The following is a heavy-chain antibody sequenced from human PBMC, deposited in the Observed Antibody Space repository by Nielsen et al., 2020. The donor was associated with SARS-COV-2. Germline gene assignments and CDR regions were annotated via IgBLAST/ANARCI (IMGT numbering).Heavy chain of an antibody. J-gene: IGHJ6*02. CDR3: ARSDLATLYYYYGMDV. D-gene: IGHD5-12*01. Sequence: GESLKISCAASGFTFSSYGMHWVRQAPGKGLEWVAVISYDGSNKYYADSVKGRFTISRDNAKNSLYLQMNSLRAEDTAVYYCARSDLATLYYYYGMDVWGQGTTVTVSS. V-gene: IGHV3-30*03. CDR2: ISYDGSNK. CDR1: GFTFSSYG.